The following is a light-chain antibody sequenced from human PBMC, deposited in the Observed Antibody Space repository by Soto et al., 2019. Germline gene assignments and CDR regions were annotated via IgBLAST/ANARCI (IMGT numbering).Light chain of an antibody. J-gene: IGKJ2*01. CDR1: QSVSNN. CDR2: VAS. Sequence: EIVMTQSPATLSVSPGERATLSCRASQSVSNNLAWYQQKPGQTPSLLIYVASTRATGIPVRFSGSGSGTEFTLTISSLQSEDFAVYYCQQYNNWPPVTFGQGTKLEIK. V-gene: IGKV3-15*01. CDR3: QQYNNWPPVT.